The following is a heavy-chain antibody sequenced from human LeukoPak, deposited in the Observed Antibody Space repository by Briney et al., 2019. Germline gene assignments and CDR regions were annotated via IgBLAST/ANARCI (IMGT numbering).Heavy chain of an antibody. CDR2: INHSGSI. D-gene: IGHD3-10*01. CDR1: GGSISSSSYY. CDR3: ARRRLGYYGSGSFSGWFDP. J-gene: IGHJ5*02. V-gene: IGHV4-39*07. Sequence: SETLSLTCTVSGGSISSSSYYWGWLRQPPGMGLEWLGKINHSGSINYNPSLKSRITISENTSKNQFSLKLSSVTAADTAVYYCARRRLGYYGSGSFSGWFDPWGQGTLVTVSS.